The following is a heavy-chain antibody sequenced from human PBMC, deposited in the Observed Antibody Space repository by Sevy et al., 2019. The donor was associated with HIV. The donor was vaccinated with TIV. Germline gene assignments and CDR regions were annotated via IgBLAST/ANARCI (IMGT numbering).Heavy chain of an antibody. V-gene: IGHV5-51*01. CDR3: ATAITAAGYAFDI. CDR2: IYPRDSVT. Sequence: GESLKISCKASGYSFTSYWIGWVRQMPGKGLEWMGIIYPRDSVTRYSPSLEGQVTISADKSISTAYLQWRRLKASDTAMYYCATAITAAGYAFDIWGQGTLVTVSS. J-gene: IGHJ3*02. D-gene: IGHD6-13*01. CDR1: GYSFTSYW.